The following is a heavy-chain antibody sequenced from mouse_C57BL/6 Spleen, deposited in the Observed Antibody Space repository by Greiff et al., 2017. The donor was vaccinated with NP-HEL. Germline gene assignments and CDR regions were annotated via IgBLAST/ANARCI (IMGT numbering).Heavy chain of an antibody. CDR3: ARKGDRENYFDY. J-gene: IGHJ2*01. CDR2: IDPNSGGT. Sequence: QVHVKQSGAELVKPGASVKLSCKASGYTFTSYWMHWVKQRPGRGLEWIGRIDPNSGGTKYNEKFKSKATLTVDKPSSTAYMQLSSLTSEDSAVYYCARKGDRENYFDYWGQGTTLTVSS. V-gene: IGHV1-72*01. CDR1: GYTFTSYW.